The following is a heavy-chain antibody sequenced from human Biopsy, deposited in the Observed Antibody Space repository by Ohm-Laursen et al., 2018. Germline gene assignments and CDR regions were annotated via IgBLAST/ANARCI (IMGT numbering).Heavy chain of an antibody. CDR3: ARNTGWYGDLYYFDY. V-gene: IGHV1-24*01. CDR1: EYTLTELP. J-gene: IGHJ4*02. Sequence: GASVKVSCNVSEYTLTELPIHWVRQAPGKGLEWMGGFDPEHGETLYAQKFQGRVTMTEDTSTDTAYMELSSLRSEDTAVYFCARNTGWYGDLYYFDYWGQGTLVTVSS. D-gene: IGHD6-19*01. CDR2: FDPEHGET.